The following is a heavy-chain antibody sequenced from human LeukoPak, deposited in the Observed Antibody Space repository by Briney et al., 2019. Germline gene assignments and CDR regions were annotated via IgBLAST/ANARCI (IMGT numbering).Heavy chain of an antibody. CDR1: GDSVPSNSAT. J-gene: IGHJ3*02. Sequence: SQTLSLTCAICGDSVPSNSATWDWIRQSPSRGLEGPGRTYHRSRWHYDYAVSVKSRITINPETSKHQFSLQLTSVIPDDTAVYYCVYTSSSMPDAFDIWGQGTMVIVSS. CDR2: TYHRSRWHY. V-gene: IGHV6-1*01. CDR3: VYTSSSMPDAFDI. D-gene: IGHD6-13*01.